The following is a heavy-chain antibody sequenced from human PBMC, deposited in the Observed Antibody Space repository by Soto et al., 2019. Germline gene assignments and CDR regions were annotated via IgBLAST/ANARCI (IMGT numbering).Heavy chain of an antibody. CDR2: INPNSGGT. CDR3: ARVGVGVEVGDY. Sequence: QVQLVQSGAEVKKPGASVKVSCKASGYTFTCYYMHWVRQAPGQGLEWMGWINPNSGGTNYEQKFQGRVTMTRDTSISTDYMELSRLRSDDTAGYYCARVGVGVEVGDYWGQGTLGTVSS. CDR1: GYTFTCYY. J-gene: IGHJ4*02. D-gene: IGHD3-22*01. V-gene: IGHV1-2*02.